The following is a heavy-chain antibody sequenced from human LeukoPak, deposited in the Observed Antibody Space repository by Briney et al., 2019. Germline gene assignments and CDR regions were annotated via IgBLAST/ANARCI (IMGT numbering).Heavy chain of an antibody. J-gene: IGHJ6*02. CDR1: GDSVSSNSAA. Sequence: SQTLSLTCAISGDSVSSNSAAWNWIRQSPSRGLEWLGRTYYRSKWYNDYAVSVKSRITINPATSKNQFSLQLNSVTPEDTAVYYCARSPGIQLWEYYYYGMDVWGQGTTVTVSS. D-gene: IGHD5-18*01. CDR3: ARSPGIQLWEYYYYGMDV. CDR2: TYYRSKWYN. V-gene: IGHV6-1*01.